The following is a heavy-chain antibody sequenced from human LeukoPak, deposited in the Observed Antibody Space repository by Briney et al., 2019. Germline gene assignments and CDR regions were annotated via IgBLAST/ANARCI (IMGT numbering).Heavy chain of an antibody. CDR1: GFTFSSYS. V-gene: IGHV3-73*01. D-gene: IGHD6-25*01. J-gene: IGHJ4*02. CDR3: TRLSGDLTFDY. CDR2: IRSKANGYTT. Sequence: GGSLRLSCAASGFTFSSYSMNWVRQASGKGLEWIGRIRSKANGYTTAYAASVKDRFTISRDDSKNAAYLQMNSLKTEDTAVYYCTRLSGDLTFDYWGQGTLVTVSS.